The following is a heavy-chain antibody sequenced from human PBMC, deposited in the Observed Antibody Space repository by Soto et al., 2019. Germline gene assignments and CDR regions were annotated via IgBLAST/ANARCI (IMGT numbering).Heavy chain of an antibody. V-gene: IGHV4-4*02. Sequence: SETLSLTCAVSGGSISSSNWWSWVRQPPGKGLEWIGEIYHSGSTNYNPSLKSRVTISVDKSKNQFSLKLSSVTAADTAVYYCARDNIYYYYGTDVWGQGTTVTGLL. J-gene: IGHJ6*02. CDR2: IYHSGST. CDR1: GGSISSSNW. CDR3: ARDNIYYYYGTDV.